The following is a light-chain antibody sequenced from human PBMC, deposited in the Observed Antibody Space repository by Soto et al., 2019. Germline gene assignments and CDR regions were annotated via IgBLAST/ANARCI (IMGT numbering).Light chain of an antibody. V-gene: IGKV3-20*01. CDR1: QSVSSNY. CDR2: GAS. CDR3: QQYGDSTGWT. Sequence: DIVLTQSPGTLSLSPGERATLSCRASQSVSSNYLAWYQQKPGQAPRLLIFGASSRATGIPDRFGGSGSGTDFTLTISRLEPEDFAVYYCQQYGDSTGWTFGQGTKVDIK. J-gene: IGKJ1*01.